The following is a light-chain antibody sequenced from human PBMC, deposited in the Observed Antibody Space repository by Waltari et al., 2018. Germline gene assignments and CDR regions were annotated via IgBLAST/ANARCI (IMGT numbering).Light chain of an antibody. J-gene: IGLJ1*01. CDR3: SSYTRSSTLV. CDR2: EVS. V-gene: IGLV2-14*01. Sequence: QSALTQPASVSGSPGQSITISCTGTRSDVGYYNYVSWYQQYPGKVPKLLIYEVSNRPSGVSNRFSGSKSGNTASLTISGLQAEDEADYYCSSYTRSSTLVFGTGTKVTVL. CDR1: RSDVGYYNY.